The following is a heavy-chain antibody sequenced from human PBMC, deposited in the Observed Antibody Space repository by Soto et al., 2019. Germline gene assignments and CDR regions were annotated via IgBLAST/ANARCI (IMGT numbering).Heavy chain of an antibody. CDR2: ISYDGSST. CDR1: GFTFRDYA. Sequence: QVHLEESGGGVVQPGRSLRLSCAASGFTFRDYAFHWVRQAPGKGLEWVTLISYDGSSTLFADSVKGRFTISRDNSQKTLYLHMNSLRAEDTAVYYCARQGMAARKYFHRYLDVWGQGTTVIVSS. J-gene: IGHJ6*02. CDR3: ARQGMAARKYFHRYLDV. D-gene: IGHD6-6*01. V-gene: IGHV3-30-3*01.